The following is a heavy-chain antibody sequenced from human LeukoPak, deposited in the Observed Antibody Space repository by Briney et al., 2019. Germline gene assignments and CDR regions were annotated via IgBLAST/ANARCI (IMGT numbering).Heavy chain of an antibody. V-gene: IGHV3-23*01. J-gene: IGHJ4*02. CDR1: GFTFSTYA. CDR3: AKDKNFDY. Sequence: PGGSLRLSCAASGFTFSTYAMSWVRQAPGKGLEWVSHISDTGGSTYYADPVKGRFTISRDNSKNTLYLQMNTLRAEDTALYYCAKDKNFDYWGQGTRVTVSS. CDR2: ISDTGGST.